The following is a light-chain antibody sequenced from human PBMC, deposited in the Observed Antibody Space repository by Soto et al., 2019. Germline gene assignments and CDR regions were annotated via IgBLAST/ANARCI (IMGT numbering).Light chain of an antibody. J-gene: IGLJ2*01. CDR2: DVT. CDR3: CSYSSSTTHVV. CDR1: STDVGGFNY. Sequence: QSALTQPAFVSGSPGRSVTISCTGTSTDVGGFNYVSWYQHLPGRAPKLIIYDVTNRPSGISYRFSASKSGRTASLTISGLQAEDEADYYCCSYSSSTTHVVFGGGTKLTVL. V-gene: IGLV2-14*03.